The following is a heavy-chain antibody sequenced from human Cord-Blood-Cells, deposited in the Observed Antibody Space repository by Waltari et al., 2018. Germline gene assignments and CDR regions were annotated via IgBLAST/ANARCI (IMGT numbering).Heavy chain of an antibody. V-gene: IGHV3-33*01. CDR3: AREGRIGVAATPAYFDY. CDR1: GFTFSSYG. Sequence: QVQLVESGGGVVQPGRSLRLSCAASGFTFSSYGMHWVRQAPGKGLEWVAVIWYDGSNKYYADSVKGRFTISRGNSKNTLYLQMNSLRAEDTAVYYCAREGRIGVAATPAYFDYWGQGTLVTVSS. D-gene: IGHD2-15*01. CDR2: IWYDGSNK. J-gene: IGHJ4*02.